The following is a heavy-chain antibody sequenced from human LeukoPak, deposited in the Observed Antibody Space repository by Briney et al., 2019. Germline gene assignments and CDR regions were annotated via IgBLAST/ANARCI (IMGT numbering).Heavy chain of an antibody. CDR3: ARDLSVVSGGGSFDY. CDR2: ISSSSSTI. Sequence: PGGSLRLSCAASGFTFSSYSMNWVRQAPGKGLEWVSYISSSSSTIYYADSVKGRFTISRDNAKNSLYLQMNSLRAEDTAVYYCARDLSVVSGGGSFDYWGQGTLVTVSS. J-gene: IGHJ4*02. V-gene: IGHV3-48*04. D-gene: IGHD2-15*01. CDR1: GFTFSSYS.